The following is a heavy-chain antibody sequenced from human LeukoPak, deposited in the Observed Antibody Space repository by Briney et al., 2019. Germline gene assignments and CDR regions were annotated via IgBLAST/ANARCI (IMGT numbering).Heavy chain of an antibody. CDR3: ATPQYYYDSSGSLDY. V-gene: IGHV3-30*03. Sequence: GGSLRLSCAASGFTFSSYGMHWVRQAPGKGLEWVAVISYDGSNKYYADSVKGRFTISRDNSKNTLYLQMNSLRAEDTVVYYCATPQYYYDSSGSLDYWGQGTLVTVSS. D-gene: IGHD3-22*01. J-gene: IGHJ4*02. CDR2: ISYDGSNK. CDR1: GFTFSSYG.